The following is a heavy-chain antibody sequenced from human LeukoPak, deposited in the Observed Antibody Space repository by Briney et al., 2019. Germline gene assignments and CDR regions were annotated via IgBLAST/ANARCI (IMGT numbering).Heavy chain of an antibody. Sequence: ASVKVSCKASGYTFTKHYMHWVRQAPGQGLEWTGIINPSGGSTTYAQKFQGRVTMTRDTSTSTVYLELSSLRSEDTAVYYCARASITMIVVVTPDFDYWGQGTLVTVSS. D-gene: IGHD3-22*01. J-gene: IGHJ4*02. CDR3: ARASITMIVVVTPDFDY. CDR1: GYTFTKHY. V-gene: IGHV1-46*01. CDR2: INPSGGST.